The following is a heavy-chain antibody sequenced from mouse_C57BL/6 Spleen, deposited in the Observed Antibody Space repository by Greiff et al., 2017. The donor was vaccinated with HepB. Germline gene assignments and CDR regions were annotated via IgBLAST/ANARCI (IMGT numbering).Heavy chain of an antibody. CDR3: ARNGHYYGSSYWYFDV. V-gene: IGHV1-85*01. J-gene: IGHJ1*03. Sequence: VQLQQSGPELVKPGASVKLSCKASGYTFTSYDINWVKQRPGQGLEWIGWIYPRDGSTKYNEKFKGKATLTVDTSSSTAYMELHSLTSEDSAVYFCARNGHYYGSSYWYFDVWGTGTTVTVSS. CDR1: GYTFTSYD. CDR2: IYPRDGST. D-gene: IGHD1-1*01.